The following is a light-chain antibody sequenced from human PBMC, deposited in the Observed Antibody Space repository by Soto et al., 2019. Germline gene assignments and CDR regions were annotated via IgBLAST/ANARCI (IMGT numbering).Light chain of an antibody. CDR1: NIGSKS. CDR3: QVWDTSTDHPV. Sequence: SYELTQAPSVSVAPGKTARVTWEGNNIGSKSVHWYQQKSGQAPVLVIYYDSDRPSGIPERFSGFKSGNTATLTISRVEAGDEADYYCQVWDTSTDHPVFGGGTKLTVL. J-gene: IGLJ2*01. CDR2: YDS. V-gene: IGLV3-21*04.